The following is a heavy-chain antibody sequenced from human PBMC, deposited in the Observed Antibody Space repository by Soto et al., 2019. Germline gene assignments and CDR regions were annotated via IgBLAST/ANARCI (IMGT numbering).Heavy chain of an antibody. Sequence: QEQLVQSGAEVKKPGASVKVSCKASGYTFTSYYMHWVRQAPGQGLEWMGIINPSGGSTSYAQKFQGRVTMTRDTSTSTVYMELSSLRSEDTAVYYCAIVYRSANWFDPWGQGTLVTVSS. CDR2: INPSGGST. J-gene: IGHJ5*02. CDR1: GYTFTSYY. V-gene: IGHV1-46*01. CDR3: AIVYRSANWFDP. D-gene: IGHD6-6*01.